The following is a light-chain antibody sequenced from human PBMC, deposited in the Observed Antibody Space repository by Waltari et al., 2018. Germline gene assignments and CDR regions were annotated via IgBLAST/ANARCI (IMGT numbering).Light chain of an antibody. Sequence: DIQMTQSPSTLSASVGDRVTITCRASQSISSWLAWYQQKPGKAPKLLIFDASSLESGVPSRFSGSGSGTEFTLTISSLQPDDFATYYCQQTYNTPWTFGQGTNVELK. J-gene: IGKJ1*01. V-gene: IGKV1-5*01. CDR3: QQTYNTPWT. CDR2: DAS. CDR1: QSISSW.